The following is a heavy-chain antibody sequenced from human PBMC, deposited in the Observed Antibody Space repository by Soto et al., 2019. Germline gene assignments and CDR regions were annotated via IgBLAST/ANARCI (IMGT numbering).Heavy chain of an antibody. CDR1: GYIFTSYY. Sequence: AASVKVSCKASGYIFTSYYIHWVRQAPGQGLEWMGWINPFDGSRMFAQSFQGRVTMTRDTSTSTVYMEVSSLRSEDTAVYYCSRVDPGETSPFDHWGQGTLVTVS. CDR2: INPFDGSR. V-gene: IGHV1-46*03. J-gene: IGHJ4*02. CDR3: SRVDPGETSPFDH. D-gene: IGHD3-10*01.